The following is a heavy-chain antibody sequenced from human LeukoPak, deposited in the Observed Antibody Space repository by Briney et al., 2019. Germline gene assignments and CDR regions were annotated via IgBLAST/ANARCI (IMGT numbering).Heavy chain of an antibody. CDR2: IKQDGSEK. Sequence: PGGSLRLSCAASGLTFSSYWMSWVRQAPGKGLEWVANIKQDGSEKHYVDSVTGRFTISRDNAKNSLYLQMNSLRAEDTAVYYCARPLYYDFWSGYPFYYYMDVWGKGTTVTVSS. J-gene: IGHJ6*03. CDR1: GLTFSSYW. CDR3: ARPLYYDFWSGYPFYYYMDV. D-gene: IGHD3-3*01. V-gene: IGHV3-7*01.